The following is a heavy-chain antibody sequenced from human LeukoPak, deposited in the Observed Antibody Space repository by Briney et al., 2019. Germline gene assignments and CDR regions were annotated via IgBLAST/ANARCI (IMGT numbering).Heavy chain of an antibody. CDR3: ARRRLSYNWFDP. D-gene: IGHD3-16*02. Sequence: GGSLRLSCAASGFTFSSYEMNWVRQAPGKGLEWVSYISSSGSTIYYADSVKGRFTISRDNAKNSLYLQMNSLRAEDTAVYYCARRRLSYNWFDPWGQGTLVTVSS. V-gene: IGHV3-48*03. CDR2: ISSSGSTI. J-gene: IGHJ5*02. CDR1: GFTFSSYE.